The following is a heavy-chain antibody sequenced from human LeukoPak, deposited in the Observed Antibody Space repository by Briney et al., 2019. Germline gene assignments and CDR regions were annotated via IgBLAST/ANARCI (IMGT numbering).Heavy chain of an antibody. CDR1: GFTFSNYA. Sequence: PGGSLRLSCAASGFTFSNYAISWVRQAPGKGLEWVSAISGSGGSTYYADSVKGRFTISRDNSKNTLYLQMNSLRAEDTAVYYCAKRDHVDTAILDYWGQGTLVTVSS. V-gene: IGHV3-23*01. D-gene: IGHD5-18*01. CDR2: ISGSGGST. CDR3: AKRDHVDTAILDY. J-gene: IGHJ4*02.